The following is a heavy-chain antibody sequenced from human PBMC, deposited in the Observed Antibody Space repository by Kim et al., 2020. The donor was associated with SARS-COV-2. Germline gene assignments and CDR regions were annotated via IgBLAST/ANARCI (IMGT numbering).Heavy chain of an antibody. Sequence: SETLSLTCTVSGGSISSGGYYWSWIRQHPGKGLEWIGYIYYSGSTYYNPSLKSRVTISVDTSKNQFSLKLSSVTAADTAVYYCARDGMVRGGNWFDPWGQGTLVTVSS. J-gene: IGHJ5*02. CDR2: IYYSGST. D-gene: IGHD3-10*01. V-gene: IGHV4-31*03. CDR1: GGSISSGGYY. CDR3: ARDGMVRGGNWFDP.